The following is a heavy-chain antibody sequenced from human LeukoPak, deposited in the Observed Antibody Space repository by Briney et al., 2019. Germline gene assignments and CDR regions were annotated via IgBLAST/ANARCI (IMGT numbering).Heavy chain of an antibody. CDR1: GYTFTSYG. CDR3: ATAPYSSGWYYFDY. CDR2: ISAYNGNT. J-gene: IGHJ4*02. Sequence: ASVKVSCKASGYTFTSYGISWVRQAPGQGLEWMGWISAYNGNTNYAQKLQGRVTMTTDTSTSTAYMELRSLRSEDTAVYYCATAPYSSGWYYFDYWGQGTLVTVSS. V-gene: IGHV1-18*01. D-gene: IGHD6-19*01.